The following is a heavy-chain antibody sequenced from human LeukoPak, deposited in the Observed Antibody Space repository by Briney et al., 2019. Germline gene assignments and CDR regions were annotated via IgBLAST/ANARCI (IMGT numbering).Heavy chain of an antibody. J-gene: IGHJ5*02. D-gene: IGHD3-10*01. CDR1: GYTFTSYG. CDR3: ARDKAMVRGVIITDWSWFDP. V-gene: IGHV1-18*04. Sequence: ASVKVSCKASGYTFTSYGISWVRQAPGQGLEWMGWISAYNGNTNYAQKLQGRVTMTTDTSTSTAYMELRSLRSDDTAVYYCARDKAMVRGVIITDWSWFDPWGQGTLVTVSS. CDR2: ISAYNGNT.